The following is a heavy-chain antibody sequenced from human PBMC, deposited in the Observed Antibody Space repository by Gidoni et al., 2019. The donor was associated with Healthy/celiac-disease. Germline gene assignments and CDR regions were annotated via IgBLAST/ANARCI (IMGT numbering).Heavy chain of an antibody. J-gene: IGHJ5*02. V-gene: IGHV3-7*01. CDR2: IKQDGSEK. Sequence: EVQLVESGGGLVQPGGSLRLSCAASGFTFRRYWMSWVRQAPGKGLEWVANIKQDGSEKYYVDSVKGRFTISRDNAKNSLYLQMNSLRAEDTAVYYCARVYGSGRGWSDPWGQGTLVTVSS. CDR3: ARVYGSGRGWSDP. CDR1: GFTFRRYW. D-gene: IGHD3-10*01.